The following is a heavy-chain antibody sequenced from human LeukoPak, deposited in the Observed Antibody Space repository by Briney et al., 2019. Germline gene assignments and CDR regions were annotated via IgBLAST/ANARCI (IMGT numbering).Heavy chain of an antibody. V-gene: IGHV3-74*01. CDR2: MNSDGSST. J-gene: IGHJ4*02. CDR1: GFTFSTYR. CDR3: ARVQGCSGGTCYFHY. Sequence: GGSLRLSCAASGFTFSTYRMHWVRQGPGKGLVWVSGMNSDGSSTVYADSVKGRFTISRDNAKNTVYLQMNSLRAEDTAVYYCARVQGCSGGTCYFHYWGQGTLVTVSS. D-gene: IGHD2-15*01.